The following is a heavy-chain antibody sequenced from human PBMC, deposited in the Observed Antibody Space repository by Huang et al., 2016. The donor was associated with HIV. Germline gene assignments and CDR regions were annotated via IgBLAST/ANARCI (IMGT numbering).Heavy chain of an antibody. J-gene: IGHJ3*02. CDR3: ATSTPDVGAGVLRSAFDI. CDR1: GYTVSELS. V-gene: IGHV1-24*01. Sequence: QVQLVESGAELKKPGASVRVSCKVSGYTVSELSLHWVRQAPEKGLEWGGGFDPEEGKTIDAQRLQGRVTMTEDTSTDTAYMELSSLRPEDTAVYYCATSTPDVGAGVLRSAFDIWGQGTMVTVSS. D-gene: IGHD2-15*01. CDR2: FDPEEGKT.